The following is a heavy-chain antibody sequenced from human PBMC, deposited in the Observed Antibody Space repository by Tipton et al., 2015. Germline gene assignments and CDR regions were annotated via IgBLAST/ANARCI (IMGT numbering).Heavy chain of an antibody. CDR3: ARDRGIAAAGASLPFDF. D-gene: IGHD6-13*01. V-gene: IGHV1-69*01. CDR1: GGSFSNSA. J-gene: IGHJ4*02. CDR2: IIPIFGTT. Sequence: QSGPEVKKPGSSVRVSCKASGGSFSNSAFSWVRQAPGQGLEWMGGIIPIFGTTKYTQKFQGRIMITADVTTSTVYMEVSSLRSADTAVYYCARDRGIAAAGASLPFDFWGQGTLVTVSS.